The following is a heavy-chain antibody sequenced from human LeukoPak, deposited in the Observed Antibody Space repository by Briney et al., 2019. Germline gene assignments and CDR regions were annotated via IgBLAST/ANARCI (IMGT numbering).Heavy chain of an antibody. Sequence: ASVKVSCKASGYTFTSYGISWVRQAPGQGLEWMGWISAYNGNTNYAQKLQGRVTMTTDTSTSTAYMELRSLRSDDTAVYYCARVYSSGWWNRAEFDYWGQGTLVTVSS. CDR3: ARVYSSGWWNRAEFDY. J-gene: IGHJ4*02. CDR2: ISAYNGNT. D-gene: IGHD6-19*01. V-gene: IGHV1-18*01. CDR1: GYTFTSYG.